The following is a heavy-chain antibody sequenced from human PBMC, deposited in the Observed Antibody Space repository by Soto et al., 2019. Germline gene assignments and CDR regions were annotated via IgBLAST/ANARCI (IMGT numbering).Heavy chain of an antibody. D-gene: IGHD2-15*01. CDR3: ARGAGYCSGGSCYQRRSYYGMDV. CDR1: GGSFSGYY. Sequence: TSETLSLTCAVYGGSFSGYYWSWIRQPPGKGLEWIGEINHSGSTNYNPSLKSRVTISVDTSKIQFSLKLSSVTAADTAVYYCARGAGYCSGGSCYQRRSYYGMDVWGQGTTVTVSS. V-gene: IGHV4-34*01. J-gene: IGHJ6*02. CDR2: INHSGST.